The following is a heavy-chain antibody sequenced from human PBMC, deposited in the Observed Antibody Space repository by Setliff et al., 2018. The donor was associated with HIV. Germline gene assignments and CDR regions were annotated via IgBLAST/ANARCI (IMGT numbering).Heavy chain of an antibody. D-gene: IGHD6-19*01. V-gene: IGHV4-61*09. Sequence: PSETLSLTCTVSGGSIRTGNYYWNWIRQPAVKGLEWIGHIHTTGSITYNPSLRSRVTISLDTSKNQVSLSLASVTAADTAVYYCARDGGGSGWSLGEFDFWGQGTLVTVSS. CDR2: IHTTGSI. CDR1: GGSIRTGNYY. CDR3: ARDGGGSGWSLGEFDF. J-gene: IGHJ4*02.